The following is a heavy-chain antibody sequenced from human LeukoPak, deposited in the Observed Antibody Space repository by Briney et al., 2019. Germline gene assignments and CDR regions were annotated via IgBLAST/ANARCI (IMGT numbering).Heavy chain of an antibody. V-gene: IGHV3-23*01. CDR2: ITGSGGST. CDR1: GFTFSSYA. CDR3: AKDQRSSGRVCDY. D-gene: IGHD1-26*01. J-gene: IGHJ4*02. Sequence: PGGSLRLSCAASGFTFSSYAMSWVRQAPGKGLEWASAITGSGGSTYYADSVKGRFTISRDNSKNTLYLQMNSLRAEDTAVYYCAKDQRSSGRVCDYWGQGTQVTVSS.